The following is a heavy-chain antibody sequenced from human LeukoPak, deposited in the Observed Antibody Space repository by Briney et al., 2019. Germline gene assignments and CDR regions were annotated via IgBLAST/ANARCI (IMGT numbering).Heavy chain of an antibody. J-gene: IGHJ4*02. V-gene: IGHV3-30*18. Sequence: GGSLRLSCAPSAFTFSNYAIHGVRRAPGKGLEGVAVISYDGGTKYYADSVKGRFTISRDNSKNTLSLQVISLRPEDTAVYYCAKEACSGSCVTDYFDYWGQGTLVTVSS. CDR2: ISYDGGTK. CDR3: AKEACSGSCVTDYFDY. CDR1: AFTFSNYA. D-gene: IGHD1-26*01.